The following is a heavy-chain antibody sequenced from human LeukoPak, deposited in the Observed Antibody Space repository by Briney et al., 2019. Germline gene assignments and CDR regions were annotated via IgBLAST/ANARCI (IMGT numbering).Heavy chain of an antibody. V-gene: IGHV1-69*05. CDR2: IIPIFGTA. Sequence: ASVKVSCKASGGTFSSYAISWVRQAPGQGLEWMGGIIPIFGTANYAQKFQGRVTITTDESTSTAYMELSSLRSEDTAVYYCARDRQAAPPSEFDYWGQGTLVTVSS. CDR3: ARDRQAAPPSEFDY. CDR1: GGTFSSYA. D-gene: IGHD6-13*01. J-gene: IGHJ4*02.